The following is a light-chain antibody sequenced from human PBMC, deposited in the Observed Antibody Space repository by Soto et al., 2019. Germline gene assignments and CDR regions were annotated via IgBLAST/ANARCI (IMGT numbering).Light chain of an antibody. V-gene: IGKV1-27*01. Sequence: GDSVTITCRASQGINNYLAWYQQKPGKVPVLLICSASTLKSGVPSRFSGRGAGTDFTLTISSLQPEDFATYYCQKYDRAPRTFGQGTKVDIK. CDR2: SAS. J-gene: IGKJ1*01. CDR3: QKYDRAPRT. CDR1: QGINNY.